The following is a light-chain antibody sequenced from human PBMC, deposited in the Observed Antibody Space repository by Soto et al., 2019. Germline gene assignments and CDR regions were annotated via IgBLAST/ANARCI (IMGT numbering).Light chain of an antibody. CDR3: SSYAGSITPYV. CDR2: EVS. J-gene: IGLJ1*01. CDR1: SSDVGGYNY. Sequence: QSVLTQPPSASGSTGQSVTISCTGTSSDVGGYNYVSWYQQHPGKAPNLMIYEVSKRPSGVPDRFSGSKSGNTASLTVSGLQAEDEADYYCSSYAGSITPYVFGTGTKLTVL. V-gene: IGLV2-8*01.